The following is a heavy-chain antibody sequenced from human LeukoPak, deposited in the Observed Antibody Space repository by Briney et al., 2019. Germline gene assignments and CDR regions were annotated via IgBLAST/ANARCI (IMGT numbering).Heavy chain of an antibody. Sequence: ASVKVSCKASGYTFTSYGISWVRQAPGQGLEWMGWISAYNGNTNYAQKLQGRVTMTTDTSTSTAYMELRSLRSDDTAVYYCARARYCSSTSCYFQHWGQGTLVTVSS. J-gene: IGHJ1*01. CDR2: ISAYNGNT. CDR3: ARARYCSSTSCYFQH. D-gene: IGHD2-2*01. V-gene: IGHV1-18*01. CDR1: GYTFTSYG.